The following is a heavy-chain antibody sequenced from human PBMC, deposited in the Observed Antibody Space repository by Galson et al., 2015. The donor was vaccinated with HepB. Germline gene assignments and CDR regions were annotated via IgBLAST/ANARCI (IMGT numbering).Heavy chain of an antibody. J-gene: IGHJ4*02. CDR3: TKNSLGYSSSWLDY. CDR2: ISGTGSRT. Sequence: SLRLSCAASGFIFGSYAMSWVRQAPGKGLEWVSSISGTGSRTKYADSVKGRFTISRDNSRKTLYLQMNSLRAEDTAVYYCTKNSLGYSSSWLDYWGQGTLVTVSS. V-gene: IGHV3-23*01. CDR1: GFIFGSYA. D-gene: IGHD6-13*01.